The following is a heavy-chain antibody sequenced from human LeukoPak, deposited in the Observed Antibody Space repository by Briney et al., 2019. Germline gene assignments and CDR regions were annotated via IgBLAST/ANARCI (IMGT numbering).Heavy chain of an antibody. CDR2: INHSGST. J-gene: IGHJ4*02. D-gene: IGHD3-22*01. V-gene: IGHV4-34*01. Sequence: SETLSLTCAVYGGSFSGYYWSWIRQPPGKGLEWIGEINHSGSTNYNPSLKSRVTISVDTSKNQFSLKLSSVTAADTAVYYCARDRNYYDSSGLPTGYWGQGTLVTVSS. CDR1: GGSFSGYY. CDR3: ARDRNYYDSSGLPTGY.